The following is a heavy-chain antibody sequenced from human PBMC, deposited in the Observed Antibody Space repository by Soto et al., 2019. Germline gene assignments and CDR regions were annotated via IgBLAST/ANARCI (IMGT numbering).Heavy chain of an antibody. CDR3: ARGKDFGVVIPSKTNWFDP. CDR1: GYTFTNYG. J-gene: IGHJ5*02. D-gene: IGHD3-3*01. Sequence: QVQLVQSGAEVKKPGASVKVSCKASGYTFTNYGLIWVRQAPGQGLEWMGWISPYNGYTNYAQKLQGRVTMTTDTSTSTAYMELRSLRSDDTAVYYCARGKDFGVVIPSKTNWFDPWGQGTLVTVSS. V-gene: IGHV1-18*01. CDR2: ISPYNGYT.